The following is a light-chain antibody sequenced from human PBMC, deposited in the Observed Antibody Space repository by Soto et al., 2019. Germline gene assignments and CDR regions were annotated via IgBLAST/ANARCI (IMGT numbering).Light chain of an antibody. CDR1: SSDVGFYNL. CDR3: SSYARSITLL. CDR2: EDS. V-gene: IGLV2-23*01. J-gene: IGLJ3*02. Sequence: QSALTQPASLSGSPGQSITISCTGTSSDVGFYNLVSWYQQYPGKAPKLMIYEDSQRPSGVSDRFSGSKSGNTASLTISGLQAEDEAVYYCSSYARSITLLFGGGTKLTVL.